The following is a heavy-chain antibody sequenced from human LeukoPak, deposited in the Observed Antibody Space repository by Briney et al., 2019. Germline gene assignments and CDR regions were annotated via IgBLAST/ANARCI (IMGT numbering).Heavy chain of an antibody. V-gene: IGHV3-21*01. CDR3: TRDEDEELVRDY. CDR2: ISSTSTYI. J-gene: IGHJ4*02. CDR1: GFIFSRYT. D-gene: IGHD6-13*01. Sequence: GGSLRLSCAASGFIFSRYTINWVRQAPGKGLEWVSSISSTSTYIYYADSVKGRFTISRDNAKESLYLQMNSLRADDTAVYYCTRDEDEELVRDYWGQGTLVTVSS.